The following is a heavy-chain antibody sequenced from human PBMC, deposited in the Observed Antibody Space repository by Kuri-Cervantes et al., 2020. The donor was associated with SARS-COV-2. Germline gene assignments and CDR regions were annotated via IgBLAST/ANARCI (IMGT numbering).Heavy chain of an antibody. Sequence: ASVKVSCKASGYTFTGYYMHWVRQAPGQGLEWMGWINPNSGGTNYAQKFQGRVTMTRDTSISTAYMELSRLRSDDTAVYYCARDPNANHNNWFGPWGQGTLVTVSS. D-gene: IGHD4/OR15-4a*01. J-gene: IGHJ5*02. CDR3: ARDPNANHNNWFGP. V-gene: IGHV1-2*02. CDR1: GYTFTGYY. CDR2: INPNSGGT.